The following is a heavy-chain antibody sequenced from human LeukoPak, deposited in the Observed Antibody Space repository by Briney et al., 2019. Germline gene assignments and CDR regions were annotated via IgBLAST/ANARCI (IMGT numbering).Heavy chain of an antibody. D-gene: IGHD1-26*01. V-gene: IGHV4-59*12. Sequence: SETLSLTCTVSGGSISSYYWSWIRQPPGKGLEWIGYIYYSGSTNYNPSLKSRVTISVDTSKNQISLKLSSVTAADTAVYYCARRARSYYLLYYYYMDVWGKGTTVTISS. J-gene: IGHJ6*03. CDR3: ARRARSYYLLYYYYMDV. CDR1: GGSISSYY. CDR2: IYYSGST.